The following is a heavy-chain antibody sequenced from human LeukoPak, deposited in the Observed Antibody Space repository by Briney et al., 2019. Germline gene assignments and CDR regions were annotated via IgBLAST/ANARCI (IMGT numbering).Heavy chain of an antibody. CDR2: IKQDGSDR. V-gene: IGHV3-7*01. CDR3: VRQFAS. CDR1: GFTFRNYW. J-gene: IGHJ4*02. Sequence: GGSLRLSCAASGFTFRNYWMSWVRQAPGTGLEWVANIKQDGSDRNYVTSVRGRFTVSRDNGKSSLYLQMNSLRVEDTALYYCVRQFASWGQGTLVTVSS.